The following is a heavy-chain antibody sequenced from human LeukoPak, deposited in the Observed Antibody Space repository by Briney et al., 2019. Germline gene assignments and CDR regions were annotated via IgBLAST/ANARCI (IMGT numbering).Heavy chain of an antibody. CDR3: ARGATVTTNYDY. V-gene: IGHV1-2*02. CDR2: INPNSSGT. J-gene: IGHJ4*02. D-gene: IGHD4-17*01. Sequence: GASVKVSCKASGYTFTGYYMHWVREAPGQGLEWMGWINPNSSGTNYAQKFQGRVTMTRDTSISTAYMELSRLRSDDTAVYYCARGATVTTNYDYWGQGTLVTVSS. CDR1: GYTFTGYY.